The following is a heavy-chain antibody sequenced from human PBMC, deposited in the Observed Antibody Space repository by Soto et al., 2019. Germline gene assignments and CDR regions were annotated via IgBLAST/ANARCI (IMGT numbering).Heavy chain of an antibody. Sequence: QVQLVQSGAEVKKPGASVKVSFKASGYTFTSYGINWVRQATGQGLEWMGWMNPNSGNTGYAEKFQGRVTMTRNTARSTAYMELSSLRSEDTAVYYWAVYGGNRHWYFDLWGRGTLVTVSS. J-gene: IGHJ2*01. V-gene: IGHV1-8*01. CDR1: GYTFTSYG. CDR2: MNPNSGNT. CDR3: AVYGGNRHWYFDL. D-gene: IGHD4-17*01.